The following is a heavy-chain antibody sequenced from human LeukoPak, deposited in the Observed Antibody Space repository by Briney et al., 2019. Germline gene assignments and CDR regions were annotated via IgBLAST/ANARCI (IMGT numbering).Heavy chain of an antibody. CDR1: GFIFSSYA. CDR3: ARDRGLCSGGSCYYFDY. D-gene: IGHD2-15*01. Sequence: GGSLRLSCAASGFIFSSYAMHWVRQAPGKGLEWVAVISYDGSNKYYADSVKGRFTISRDNSKNTLYLQMNSLRAEDTAVYYCARDRGLCSGGSCYYFDYWGQGTLVTVSS. V-gene: IGHV3-30*04. CDR2: ISYDGSNK. J-gene: IGHJ4*02.